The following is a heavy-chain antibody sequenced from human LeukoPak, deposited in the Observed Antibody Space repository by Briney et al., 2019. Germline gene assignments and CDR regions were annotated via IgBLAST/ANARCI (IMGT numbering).Heavy chain of an antibody. CDR2: ISYDGSNK. CDR1: GLTFSNYA. J-gene: IGHJ5*02. CDR3: ARDPRDYCTTTSCYRVSWLDP. Sequence: PGGSLRLSCVASGLTFSNYAMHWVRQAPGEGLEWVALISYDGSNKNYADSVKGRFTISRDKSKNTLYLQMNSLRVEDTAVYYCARDPRDYCTTTSCYRVSWLDPWGQGTLVTVSS. D-gene: IGHD2-2*02. V-gene: IGHV3-30-3*01.